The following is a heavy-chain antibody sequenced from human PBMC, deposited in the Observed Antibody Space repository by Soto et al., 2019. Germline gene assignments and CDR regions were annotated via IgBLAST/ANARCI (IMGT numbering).Heavy chain of an antibody. CDR2: ISSSSSTI. Sequence: GGSLRLSCAASGFTFSSYSMNWARQAPGKGLEWVSYISSSSSTIYYADSVKGRFTISRDNAKNSLYLQMNSLRDEDTAVYYCAKEDSSGWSYWGQGTLVTVS. V-gene: IGHV3-48*02. CDR3: AKEDSSGWSY. D-gene: IGHD6-19*01. J-gene: IGHJ4*02. CDR1: GFTFSSYS.